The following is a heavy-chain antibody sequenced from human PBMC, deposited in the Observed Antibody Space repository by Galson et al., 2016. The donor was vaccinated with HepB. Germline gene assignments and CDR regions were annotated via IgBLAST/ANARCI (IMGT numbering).Heavy chain of an antibody. J-gene: IGHJ6*02. V-gene: IGHV3-30*18. CDR2: ISSDGSNK. D-gene: IGHD2-2*01. CDR1: GFTFSSYG. Sequence: SLRLSCAASGFTFSSYGIHWVRQAPGKGLEWVAVISSDGSNKYYADSVKGRFTISRDNSKNTLYVQMNSLRVEDTAVYYCAKDLHCSSTSCPKNYHYYGMDVWGQGTTVTVSS. CDR3: AKDLHCSSTSCPKNYHYYGMDV.